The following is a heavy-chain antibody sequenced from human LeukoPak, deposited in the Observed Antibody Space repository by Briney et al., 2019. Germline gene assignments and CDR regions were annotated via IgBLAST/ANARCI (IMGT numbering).Heavy chain of an antibody. V-gene: IGHV3-53*01. Sequence: GGSLRLSCAASGFTVSGNYMSWVRQAPGKGLEWVSVIYSGGSTYYADSVKGRFTISRDNSKNTLYLQINSLRAEDTAVYYCARAVGSSWLYYFDYWGQGTLVTVSS. CDR2: IYSGGST. CDR3: ARAVGSSWLYYFDY. CDR1: GFTVSGNY. D-gene: IGHD6-13*01. J-gene: IGHJ4*02.